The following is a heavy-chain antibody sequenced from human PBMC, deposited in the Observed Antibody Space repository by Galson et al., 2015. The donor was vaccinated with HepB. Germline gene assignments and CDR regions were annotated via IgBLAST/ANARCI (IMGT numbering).Heavy chain of an antibody. CDR3: ARDLGPYYDFWSGYHYDAFGM. V-gene: IGHV1-18*04. Sequence: SVKVSCKASGYTFSSYGINWVRQAPGRGLEWMGWISPHTDNANYAENLQGRVTLTADTSTSTAYMELRSLRSDDTAVYYCARDLGPYYDFWSGYHYDAFGMWGQGTMVTVSS. CDR1: GYTFSSYG. J-gene: IGHJ3*02. CDR2: ISPHTDNA. D-gene: IGHD3-3*01.